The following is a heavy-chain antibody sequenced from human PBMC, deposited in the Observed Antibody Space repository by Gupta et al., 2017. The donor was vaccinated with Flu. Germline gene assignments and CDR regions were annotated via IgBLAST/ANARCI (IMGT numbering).Heavy chain of an antibody. V-gene: IGHV1-69*08. J-gene: IGHJ3*01. Sequence: TINWLRQAPGQGLEWVAFISPVVGTVKYAQNLQGRITVTADKVTSTVYMDLSSLRSDDTALYFCAREKNFYDLSGHDAFDLWGQGTLVTVSS. CDR3: AREKNFYDLSGHDAFDL. D-gene: IGHD3-22*01. CDR2: ISPVVGTV.